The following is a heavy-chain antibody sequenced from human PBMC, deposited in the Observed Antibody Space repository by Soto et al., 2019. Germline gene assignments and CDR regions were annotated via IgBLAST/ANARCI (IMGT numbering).Heavy chain of an antibody. CDR3: AKGWMDV. CDR1: GLTVSSYA. J-gene: IGHJ6*02. V-gene: IGHV3-53*01. Sequence: EVQLVESGGGLIQPGGSLRLSCAASGLTVSSYAMSWVRQAPGEGLEWVSVIYASDSTHDADSVKGRFTISRDNSKNTLFLQMNSLSAEDTAVYYCAKGWMDVRGQGTTVTVS. CDR2: IYASDST.